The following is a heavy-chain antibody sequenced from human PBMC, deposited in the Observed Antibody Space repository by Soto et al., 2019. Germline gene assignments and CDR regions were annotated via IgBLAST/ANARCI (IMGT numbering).Heavy chain of an antibody. D-gene: IGHD2-15*01. V-gene: IGHV1-46*01. CDR2: INPGGGT. Sequence: GSSVKVSCKASGYTFTSYYVHWVRQAPGQGLEWMGIINPGGGTSYAQKFQGRVTMTRDTSTSTVYMELSSLRSEDTAVYYCARVYCRGGSCYGIAYWGQGTLVTVSS. CDR1: GYTFTSYY. CDR3: ARVYCRGGSCYGIAY. J-gene: IGHJ4*02.